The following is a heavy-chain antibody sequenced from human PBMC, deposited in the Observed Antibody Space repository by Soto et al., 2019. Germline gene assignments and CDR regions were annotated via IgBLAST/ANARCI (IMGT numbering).Heavy chain of an antibody. CDR3: ARDSTWIHGFDY. J-gene: IGHJ4*02. CDR1: GFTFSSYG. V-gene: IGHV3-33*01. D-gene: IGHD5-18*01. Sequence: GGSLRLSCAASGFTFSSYGMHWVRQAPGKGLEWVAVIWYDGSNKYYADSVKGRFTISRDNSKNTLYLQMNSLRAEDTAVYYCARDSTWIHGFDYWGQGDLVTVSS. CDR2: IWYDGSNK.